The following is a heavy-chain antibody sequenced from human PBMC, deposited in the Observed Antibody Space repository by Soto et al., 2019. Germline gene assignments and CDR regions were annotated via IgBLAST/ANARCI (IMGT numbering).Heavy chain of an antibody. V-gene: IGHV4-59*08. D-gene: IGHD3-10*01. CDR3: VRQGFGRLHGLVDV. CDR1: VGTFTSYF. Sequence: SRTLSLTGIVSVGTFTSYFWSWLRQPPGKGLEWIGYVYHTGSTEYNPSLESRVVISIDTSTKQFSLKLSSVTAADTAVYYCVRQGFGRLHGLVDVWGQGTTVTVSS. CDR2: VYHTGST. J-gene: IGHJ6*02.